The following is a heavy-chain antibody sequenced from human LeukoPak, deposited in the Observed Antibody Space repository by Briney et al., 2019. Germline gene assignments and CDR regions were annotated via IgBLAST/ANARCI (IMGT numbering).Heavy chain of an antibody. CDR2: ISGSGGTT. CDR3: AKQRGLLKPGDFDY. Sequence: GGSLRLSCSASGFTFSSYAMSWVRQAPGKGLEWVSVISGSGGTTYYADSVKGRFTISRDNSKNTLYLQMNSLRAEDTAIYYCAKQRGLLKPGDFDYWGQGTLVTVSS. CDR1: GFTFSSYA. V-gene: IGHV3-23*01. J-gene: IGHJ4*02. D-gene: IGHD1-26*01.